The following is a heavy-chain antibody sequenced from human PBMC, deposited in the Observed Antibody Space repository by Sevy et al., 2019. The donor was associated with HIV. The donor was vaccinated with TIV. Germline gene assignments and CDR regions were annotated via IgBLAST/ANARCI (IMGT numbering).Heavy chain of an antibody. J-gene: IGHJ4*02. Sequence: SETLSLTCTVSGGSISSSSYYWGWIRQPPGKGLEWIGSIYYSGSTYYNPSFKRGVTISVDTSKNQFSLKLSSVTAADTDVYYCARRTTGTKGYFDYWGQGTLVTVSS. CDR3: ARRTTGTKGYFDY. D-gene: IGHD1-1*01. CDR2: IYYSGST. CDR1: GGSISSSSYY. V-gene: IGHV4-39*01.